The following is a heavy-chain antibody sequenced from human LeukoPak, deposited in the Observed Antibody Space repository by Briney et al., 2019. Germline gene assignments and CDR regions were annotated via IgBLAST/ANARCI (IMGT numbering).Heavy chain of an antibody. CDR2: INHRGST. J-gene: IGHJ4*02. Sequence: SETLSLTCAVYGGSFSGYYWSWIRQPPGKGLEWIGEINHRGSTNYNPSLKSRVTISVDTSKNQFSLKLSSVTAADTAVYYCARGVTRWLHQYPRFDYWGQGTLVTVSS. CDR3: ARGVTRWLHQYPRFDY. V-gene: IGHV4-34*01. CDR1: GGSFSGYY. D-gene: IGHD5-24*01.